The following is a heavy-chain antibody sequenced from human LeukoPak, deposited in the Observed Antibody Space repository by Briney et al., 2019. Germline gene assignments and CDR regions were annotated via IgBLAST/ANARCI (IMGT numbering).Heavy chain of an antibody. CDR2: IYTSGST. J-gene: IGHJ2*01. V-gene: IGHV4-4*07. Sequence: PSETLSLTCTVSGGSIISYYWSWIRQPAGKGLEWIGRIYTSGSTNYNPSLKSRVTMSVDTSKNQFSLKLSSVTAADTAVYYCARDRPYGAYWYFDLWGRGTLVTVSS. D-gene: IGHD4-17*01. CDR3: ARDRPYGAYWYFDL. CDR1: GGSIISYY.